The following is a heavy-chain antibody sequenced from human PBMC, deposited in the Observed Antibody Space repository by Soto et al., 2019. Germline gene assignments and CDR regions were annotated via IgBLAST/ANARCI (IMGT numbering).Heavy chain of an antibody. CDR1: GFTFSSYA. D-gene: IGHD2-2*01. CDR2: ISGSGGST. V-gene: IGHV3-23*04. CDR3: AKGRSLSSYFDY. J-gene: IGHJ4*02. Sequence: EVQLVESGGGLVQPGGSLRLSCAASGFTFSSYAMSWVRQAPGKVLEWVSAISGSGGSTYYADSVKGRFTISRDNSKNTLYLQMNSLRAEDTAVYYFAKGRSLSSYFDYWGQGDLVNVSS.